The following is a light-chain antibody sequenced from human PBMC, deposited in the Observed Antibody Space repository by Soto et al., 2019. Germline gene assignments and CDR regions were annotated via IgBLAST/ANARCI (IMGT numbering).Light chain of an antibody. Sequence: EIVLTQSPGTLSLSPGERATLSCRASQSVGRDYLAWYQQKPGQAPRLLNYHASNRATGIPDRFSGSGSGTDFTLTISRLEPEDFAEFYCQQYASSPLTFGGGTKVEIK. V-gene: IGKV3-20*01. CDR3: QQYASSPLT. CDR2: HAS. J-gene: IGKJ4*01. CDR1: QSVGRDY.